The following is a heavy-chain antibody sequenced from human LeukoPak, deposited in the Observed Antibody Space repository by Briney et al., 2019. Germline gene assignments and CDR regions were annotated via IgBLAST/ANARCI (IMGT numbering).Heavy chain of an antibody. V-gene: IGHV1-69*04. CDR1: GGTFSSYA. Sequence: SVKVSCKASGGTFSSYAISWVRQAPGQGLEWMGRIIPILGIANYAQKFQGRVTITADKSTSTAYMELSSLRSEDTAVYYCASQADGLYYFDYWGQGTLVTVSS. CDR3: ASQADGLYYFDY. D-gene: IGHD5-24*01. J-gene: IGHJ4*02. CDR2: IIPILGIA.